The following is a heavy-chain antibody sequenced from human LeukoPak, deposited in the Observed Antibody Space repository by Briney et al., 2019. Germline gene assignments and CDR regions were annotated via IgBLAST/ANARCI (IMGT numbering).Heavy chain of an antibody. V-gene: IGHV3-48*03. CDR1: GFTFSSYK. CDR3: ARDGLWSGAFDI. D-gene: IGHD3-10*02. J-gene: IGHJ3*02. CDR2: ISSDGSTI. Sequence: GGSLRLSCAASGFTFSSYKINWVRQAPGKGLEWVSYISSDGSTIHYADSVKGRFTISRDNAKNSLYLQMNSLRAEGTAVYYCARDGLWSGAFDIWGQGTMVTVSS.